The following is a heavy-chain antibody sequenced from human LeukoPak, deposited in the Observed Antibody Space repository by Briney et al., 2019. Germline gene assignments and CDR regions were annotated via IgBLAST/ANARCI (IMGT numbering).Heavy chain of an antibody. CDR1: GYTFTGYY. J-gene: IGHJ4*02. CDR2: INPNSGGT. V-gene: IGHV1-2*02. CDR3: ARDSFIH. Sequence: GPVKVSCKASGYTFTGYYMHWVRQAPGQGLEWMGWINPNSGGTNYAQKFQGRVTMTTDTSTSTAYMELRSLRSDDTAVYYCARDSFIHWGQGTLVTVSS. D-gene: IGHD3-16*02.